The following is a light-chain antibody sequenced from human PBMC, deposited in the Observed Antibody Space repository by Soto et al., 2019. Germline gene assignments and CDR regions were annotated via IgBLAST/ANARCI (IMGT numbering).Light chain of an antibody. V-gene: IGKV3-20*01. CDR2: DAS. J-gene: IGKJ4*01. CDR1: QNFASTY. CDR3: QQYGTSPPLT. Sequence: IVLSQSPGTLSLSPGETATLSGRASQNFASTYLAWYQQKPRQAPRLLIYDASLRATDIPDSFSGSGSGTDFTLNISRLEPEDFAVYYCQQYGTSPPLTFGGGTKVEI.